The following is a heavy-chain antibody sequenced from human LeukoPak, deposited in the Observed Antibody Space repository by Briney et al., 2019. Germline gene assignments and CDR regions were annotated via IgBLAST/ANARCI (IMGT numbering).Heavy chain of an antibody. CDR3: ARGADQHGSKTPLYDYFYMDV. D-gene: IGHD3-10*01. Sequence: SETLSLTCSVSGSSITSNVYYWGWIRQPPGKGLEWIGEINHSGSTKYNPSLKSRVTISVDTSKNQFSLKLSSVTAADTAVYYCARGADQHGSKTPLYDYFYMDVWDKGTSVTVSS. V-gene: IGHV4-39*07. CDR1: GSSITSNVYY. CDR2: INHSGST. J-gene: IGHJ6*03.